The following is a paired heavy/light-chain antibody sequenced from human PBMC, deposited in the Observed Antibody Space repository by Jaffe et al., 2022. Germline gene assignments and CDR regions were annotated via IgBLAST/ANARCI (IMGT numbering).Light chain of an antibody. V-gene: IGKV4-1*01. CDR1: QSVLYSSNDKNY. Sequence: DIVMTQSPDSLAVSLGERATINCTSSQSVLYSSNDKNYLAWYQQKPGQPPKLLIYWASTRESGVPDRFSGSGSGTDFTLTISSLQAEDVAVYSCQQYYSTPGTFGQGTKVEIK. CDR3: QQYYSTPGT. J-gene: IGKJ1*01. CDR2: WAS.
Heavy chain of an antibody. Sequence: QVQLVQSGAEVKKPGASVKLSCKAYGYTFPSYAMHWVRQAPGQRLEWMGWINAGNANTQYSQKFQGRVTIIRDTSASTAYMELSSLRSEDTAVYYCARGGESPGIWGYFDYWGQGTLVTVSS. CDR1: GYTFPSYA. CDR2: INAGNANT. CDR3: ARGGESPGIWGYFDY. V-gene: IGHV1-3*01. J-gene: IGHJ4*02. D-gene: IGHD2-15*01.